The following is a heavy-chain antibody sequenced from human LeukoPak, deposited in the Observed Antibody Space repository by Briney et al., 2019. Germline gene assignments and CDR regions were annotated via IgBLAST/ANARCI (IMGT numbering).Heavy chain of an antibody. D-gene: IGHD3-10*01. CDR1: GFTFSSYG. CDR2: IWYDGSNK. V-gene: IGHV3-33*06. CDR3: AKDRQGGSGSYYNDY. J-gene: IGHJ4*02. Sequence: GGSLRLSCAASGFTFSSYGMHWVRQAPGKGLEWVAVIWYDGSNKYYADSVKGRFTISRDNSKNTLYLQMNSLRAGDTAVYYCAKDRQGGSGSYYNDYWGQGTLVAVSS.